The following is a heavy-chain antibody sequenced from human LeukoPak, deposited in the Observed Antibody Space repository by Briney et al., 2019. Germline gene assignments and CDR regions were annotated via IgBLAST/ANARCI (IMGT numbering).Heavy chain of an antibody. D-gene: IGHD6-19*01. V-gene: IGHV4-59*01. Sequence: SETLSLTCSASGGSINSYFWSWIRQPPGKGLEWIGYIYYSGSTNYNPSLESRVIISVDTSKNQFSLKLSSVTASDTAVYYCARLPYSSGWYVYWGQGILVTASS. J-gene: IGHJ4*02. CDR1: GGSINSYF. CDR2: IYYSGST. CDR3: ARLPYSSGWYVY.